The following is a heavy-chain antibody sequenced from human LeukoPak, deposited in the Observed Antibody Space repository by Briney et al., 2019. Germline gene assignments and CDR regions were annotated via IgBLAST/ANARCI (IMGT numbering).Heavy chain of an antibody. Sequence: PGGSLRLSCAASGFTFSSYSMNWVRQAPGKGLEWVSSISSSSSYIYYADSVKGRFTISRDNAKNSLYLQMNSLRAEDTAVYYCAKDRNGYNYLYYYMDVWGKGTTVTVSS. D-gene: IGHD5-24*01. V-gene: IGHV3-21*01. CDR2: ISSSSSYI. CDR3: AKDRNGYNYLYYYMDV. J-gene: IGHJ6*03. CDR1: GFTFSSYS.